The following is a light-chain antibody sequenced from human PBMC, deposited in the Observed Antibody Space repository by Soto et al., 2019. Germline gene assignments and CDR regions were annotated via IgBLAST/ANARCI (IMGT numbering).Light chain of an antibody. Sequence: QSVLTQPASVSGSPGQSITISCTGTSSDVGGYNLVSWYQQHPGKAPKLMIYEVNKRPSGISNRFSGSKSGNTASLTISGLQAEDEADYYCCSYAGSSTFAVFGGGTQLTVL. CDR2: EVN. J-gene: IGLJ3*02. CDR1: SSDVGGYNL. CDR3: CSYAGSSTFAV. V-gene: IGLV2-23*02.